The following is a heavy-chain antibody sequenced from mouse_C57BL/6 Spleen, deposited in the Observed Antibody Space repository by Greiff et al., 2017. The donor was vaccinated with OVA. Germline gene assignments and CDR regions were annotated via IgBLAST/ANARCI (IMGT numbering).Heavy chain of an antibody. Sequence: VQLQQSGPVLVKPGASVKMSCKASGYTFTDYYMNWVKQSHGKSLEWIGVINPYNGGTSYNQKFKGKATLTVDKSSSTAYMELNSLTSEDSAVYYCARLSTTDTFFAYWGQGTLVTVSA. CDR2: INPYNGGT. D-gene: IGHD1-1*01. CDR3: ARLSTTDTFFAY. V-gene: IGHV1-19*01. CDR1: GYTFTDYY. J-gene: IGHJ3*01.